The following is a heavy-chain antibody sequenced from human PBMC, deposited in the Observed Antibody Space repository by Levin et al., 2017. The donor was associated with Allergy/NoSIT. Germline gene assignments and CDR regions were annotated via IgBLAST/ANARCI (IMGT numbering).Heavy chain of an antibody. D-gene: IGHD1-1*01. CDR1: GYSFTSYW. V-gene: IGHV5-51*01. CDR3: ARRGTRDYYYYMDV. CDR2: IYPGDSDT. J-gene: IGHJ6*03. Sequence: AGGSLRLSCQGSGYSFTSYWIGWVRQMPGKGLEWMGIIYPGDSDTRYSPSFQGQVTISADKSISTAYLQWSSLKASDTAIYYCARRGTRDYYYYMDVWGKETTVTVSS.